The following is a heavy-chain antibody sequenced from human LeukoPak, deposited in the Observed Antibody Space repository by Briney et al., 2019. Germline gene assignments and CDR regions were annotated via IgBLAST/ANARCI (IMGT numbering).Heavy chain of an antibody. CDR1: GGSISSSSYY. V-gene: IGHV4-39*01. CDR3: ARSQSTTGWFGELPPYYFDY. Sequence: SETLSLTCTVSGGSISSSSYYWGWIRQPPGKGLEWIGSIYYSGSTYYNPSLKSRVTISVDTSKNQFSLKLSSVTAADTAVYYCARSQSTTGWFGELPPYYFDYWGQRTLVTLSS. CDR2: IYYSGST. J-gene: IGHJ4*02. D-gene: IGHD3-10*01.